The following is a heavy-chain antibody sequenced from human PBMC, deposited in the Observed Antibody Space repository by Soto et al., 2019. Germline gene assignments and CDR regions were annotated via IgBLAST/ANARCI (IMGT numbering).Heavy chain of an antibody. CDR1: GFTFSSYA. CDR2: ISYDGSNK. J-gene: IGHJ6*02. V-gene: IGHV3-30-3*01. D-gene: IGHD3-9*01. CDR3: ARGRNYYDILTGDYYYYGMDV. Sequence: GGSLRLSCAASGFTFSSYAMHWVRQAPGKGLEWVAVISYDGSNKYYADSVKGRFTISRDNSKNTLYLQMNNLRAEDTAVYYCARGRNYYDILTGDYYYYGMDVWGQGTTVTVSS.